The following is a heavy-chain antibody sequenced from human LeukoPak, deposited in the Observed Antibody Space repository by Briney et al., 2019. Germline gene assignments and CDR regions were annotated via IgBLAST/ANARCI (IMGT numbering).Heavy chain of an antibody. CDR1: GGSFSGYY. V-gene: IGHV4-34*01. J-gene: IGHJ6*02. Sequence: SETLSLTCAVYGGSFSGYYWSWIRQPPGKGLEWIGEINHSGSTNYNPSLKSRVTISVDTSKNQFSLKLSSVTAADTAVYYCARGPNWTGMDVWGQGTTVTVSS. CDR2: INHSGST. D-gene: IGHD1-20*01. CDR3: ARGPNWTGMDV.